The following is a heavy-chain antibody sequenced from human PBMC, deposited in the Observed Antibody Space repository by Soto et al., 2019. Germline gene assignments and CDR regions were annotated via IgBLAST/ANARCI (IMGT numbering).Heavy chain of an antibody. Sequence: QPGGSLRLSCAASGFTFSSYGMHWVRQAPGKGLEWVAVISYDGSNKYYADSVKGRFTISRDNSKNTLYLQMNSLRAEDTAVYYCAKVSEGTIYGSAVNYWGQGTLVTVSS. CDR1: GFTFSSYG. CDR2: ISYDGSNK. CDR3: AKVSEGTIYGSAVNY. J-gene: IGHJ4*02. V-gene: IGHV3-30*18. D-gene: IGHD3-10*02.